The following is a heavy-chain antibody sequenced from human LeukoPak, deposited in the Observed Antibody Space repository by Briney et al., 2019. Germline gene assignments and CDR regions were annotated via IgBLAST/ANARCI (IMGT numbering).Heavy chain of an antibody. CDR3: ARIPNFYDNKGYFDY. CDR1: GFSLTISGLC. J-gene: IGHJ4*02. D-gene: IGHD3-22*01. V-gene: IGHV2-70*11. CDR2: IDLDDDK. Sequence: SGPTLVNHTPTLTLTCTFSGFSLTISGLCVSWIRQPPGKALEWLARIDLDDDKSHSTSLKTRLTISKDTPKNQVVLTVTNMDPVDTATYYCARIPNFYDNKGYFDYWGQGILVTVSS.